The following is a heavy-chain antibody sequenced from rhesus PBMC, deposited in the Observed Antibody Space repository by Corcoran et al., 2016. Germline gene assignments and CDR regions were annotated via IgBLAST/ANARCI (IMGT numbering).Heavy chain of an antibody. V-gene: IGHV4-173*01. Sequence: QLQLQESGPGLVKPSETLSLTCAVSGGSISSNSWSWIRQPPGTGLEWIGRISGSGGSTDYNPSPKSRVTMSTDTSKNQCSLKLSCVTAADTAVYYCAWGIQRVQFPYFDYWGQGVLVTVSS. CDR2: ISGSGGST. J-gene: IGHJ4*01. CDR1: GGSISSNS. CDR3: AWGIQRVQFPYFDY. D-gene: IGHD5-42*01.